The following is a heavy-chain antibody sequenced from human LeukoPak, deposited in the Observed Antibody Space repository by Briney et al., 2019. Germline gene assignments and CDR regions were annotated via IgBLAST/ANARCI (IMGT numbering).Heavy chain of an antibody. J-gene: IGHJ4*02. Sequence: SETLSLTCTVSGGSISSYSWSWIRQPPGKGLEWIGYIYHSGGTSYYPSLKSRVTISIDRSKNQFSLKLSSVTAVDTAVYYCARGGYSGFDSQYYFDYWGQGTLVTVSS. CDR2: IYHSGGT. CDR3: ARGGYSGFDSQYYFDY. D-gene: IGHD5-12*01. CDR1: GGSISSYS. V-gene: IGHV4-30-2*01.